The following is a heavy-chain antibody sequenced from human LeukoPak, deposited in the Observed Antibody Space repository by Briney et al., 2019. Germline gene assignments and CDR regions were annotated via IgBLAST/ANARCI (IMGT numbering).Heavy chain of an antibody. CDR1: EFTFSSYW. CDR2: IKQDGSER. J-gene: IGHJ5*02. D-gene: IGHD3-22*01. Sequence: GGSLRLSCAASEFTFSSYWMSWVRQAPGKGLEWVANIKQDGSERYYVDSVKGRFTISRDNAKNSLYLQMNSLRAGDTAVYYCARDLGQYYDTSDNWFDPWGQGTLVTVSS. V-gene: IGHV3-7*01. CDR3: ARDLGQYYDTSDNWFDP.